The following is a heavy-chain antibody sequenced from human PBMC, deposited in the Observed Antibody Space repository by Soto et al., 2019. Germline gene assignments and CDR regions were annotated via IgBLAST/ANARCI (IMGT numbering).Heavy chain of an antibody. CDR3: ARRAYCGGECTRNHQYYYAIDV. CDR1: GYSFTTYL. J-gene: IGHJ6*02. CDR2: IYPGDSDT. Sequence: LGESLKLSCKGSGYSFTTYLIVWVRQMPGKGLEWMGTIYPGDSDTRYSPSFQGQVTISADKSITTAYLQWSSLKASDTAMYYCARRAYCGGECTRNHQYYYAIDVWGQGGPVTVSS. D-gene: IGHD2-21*01. V-gene: IGHV5-51*01.